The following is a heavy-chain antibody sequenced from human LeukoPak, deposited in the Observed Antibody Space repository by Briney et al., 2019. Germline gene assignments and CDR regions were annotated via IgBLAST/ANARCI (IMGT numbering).Heavy chain of an antibody. Sequence: GGCLRLSCAGSGFSFNSYWMSWVRHPPGRGLEWVGNLKEEGSDKYYVNSLMGRFTISRDNTKNSLYLQMNNLRAEDTAIYYCARDREGVPAAWGQGTLVTVSS. D-gene: IGHD2-2*01. CDR2: LKEEGSDK. CDR3: ARDREGVPAA. J-gene: IGHJ5*02. CDR1: GFSFNSYW. V-gene: IGHV3-7*03.